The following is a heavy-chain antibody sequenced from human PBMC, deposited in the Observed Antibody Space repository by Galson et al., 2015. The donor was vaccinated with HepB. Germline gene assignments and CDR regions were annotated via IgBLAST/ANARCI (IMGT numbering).Heavy chain of an antibody. D-gene: IGHD4-23*01. V-gene: IGHV3-21*01. CDR2: ISSISSYI. CDR3: ARGPMGKTRAPLDY. J-gene: IGHJ4*02. CDR1: GFTFSSYG. Sequence: SLRLSCAASGFTFSSYGMNWVRQAPGKGLEWVSSISSISSYISYADSVKGRFTISRDNAQNSLFLQMNRLRGEDTAVYYCARGPMGKTRAPLDYWGQGTLVTVSS.